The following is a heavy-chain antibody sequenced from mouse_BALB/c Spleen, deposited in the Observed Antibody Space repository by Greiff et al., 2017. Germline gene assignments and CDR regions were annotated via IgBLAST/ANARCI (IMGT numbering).Heavy chain of an antibody. CDR2: ISYSGST. V-gene: IGHV3-8*02. D-gene: IGHD2-14*01. CDR3: AIAYYRYDGYYAMDY. Sequence: VQLKESGPSLVKPSQTLSLTCSVTGDSITSGYWNWIRKFPGNKLEYMGYISYSGSTYYNPSLKSRISITRDTSKNQYYLQLNSVTTEDTATYYCAIAYYRYDGYYAMDYWGQGTSVTVSS. CDR1: GDSITSGY. J-gene: IGHJ4*01.